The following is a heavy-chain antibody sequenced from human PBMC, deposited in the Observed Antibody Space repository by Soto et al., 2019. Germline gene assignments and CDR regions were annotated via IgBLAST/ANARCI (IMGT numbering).Heavy chain of an antibody. CDR1: GGSFSGYY. V-gene: IGHV4-34*01. CDR2: INHSGST. D-gene: IGHD3-9*01. Sequence: QVQLQQWGAGLLKPSETLSLTCAVYGGSFSGYYWSWIRQPPGKGQEWIGEINHSGSTNYNPSLKSRVTISVDTSKNQFSLKLSSVTAADTAVYYCAREAGGFEWFAPNDAFDIWGQGTMVTVSS. J-gene: IGHJ3*02. CDR3: AREAGGFEWFAPNDAFDI.